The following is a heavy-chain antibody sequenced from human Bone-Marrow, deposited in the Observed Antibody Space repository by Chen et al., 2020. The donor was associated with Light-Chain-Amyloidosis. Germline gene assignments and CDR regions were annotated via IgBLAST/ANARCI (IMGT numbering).Heavy chain of an antibody. V-gene: IGHV3-30*03. Sequence: QVQLVESGGGVVQPGGSLRLSCAASGFPFSTYGMHWFRQAPGKGLEWVAFKSFDGSDEYYAVSVKGRFTISRDNSKNTLFLQTNSLRAEDTAVYYRAAEMARRCYFHYWGQGTLVTVSS. J-gene: IGHJ4*02. CDR1: GFPFSTYG. CDR3: AAEMARRCYFHY. D-gene: IGHD5-12*01. CDR2: KSFDGSDE.